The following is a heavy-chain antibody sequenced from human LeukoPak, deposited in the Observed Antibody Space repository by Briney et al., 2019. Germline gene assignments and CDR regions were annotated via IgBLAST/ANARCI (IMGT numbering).Heavy chain of an antibody. CDR2: INPSGGST. D-gene: IGHD3-22*01. J-gene: IGHJ4*02. CDR3: ARNYYDSSGYPFFDY. CDR1: GGTFSSYA. Sequence: ASVKVSCKASGGTFSSYAISWVRQAPGQGLEWMGIINPSGGSTSYAQKFQGRVTMTRDTSTSTVYMELSSLRSEDTAVYYCARNYYDSSGYPFFDYWGQGTLVTVSS. V-gene: IGHV1-46*01.